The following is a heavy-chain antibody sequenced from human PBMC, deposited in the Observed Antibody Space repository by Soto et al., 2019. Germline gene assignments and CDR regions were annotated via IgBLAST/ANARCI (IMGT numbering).Heavy chain of an antibody. D-gene: IGHD5-12*01. CDR3: ARDLRGGYNSFDY. J-gene: IGHJ4*02. V-gene: IGHV3-7*03. Sequence: VQLVESGGDLVQTGGSLRLSCAASGFTFSDYWMTWVRQAPGQGLEWVANINRDGDEENYVHSVKGRFTISRDNAKNSLSLHLSSLRADDTAVYYCARDLRGGYNSFDYWGQGALVTVSS. CDR2: INRDGDEE. CDR1: GFTFSDYW.